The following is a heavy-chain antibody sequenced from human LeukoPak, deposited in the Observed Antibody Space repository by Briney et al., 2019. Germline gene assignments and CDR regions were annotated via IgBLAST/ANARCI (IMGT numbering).Heavy chain of an antibody. CDR2: IYYSGST. J-gene: IGHJ6*03. D-gene: IGHD3-16*01. Sequence: SETLSLTCTVSSGSISSYYWSWIRQPPGKGLEWIGYIYYSGSTNYNPSLKSRVTISVDTSKNQFSLKLSSVTAADTAVYYCARASVATRGYYCYYMDVWGKGTTVTVSS. CDR3: ARASVATRGYYCYYMDV. CDR1: SGSISSYY. V-gene: IGHV4-59*01.